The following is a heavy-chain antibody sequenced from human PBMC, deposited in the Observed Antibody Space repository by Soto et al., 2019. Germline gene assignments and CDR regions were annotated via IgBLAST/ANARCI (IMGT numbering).Heavy chain of an antibody. CDR3: ARDLFQGVRGVISHWFDP. CDR2: ISSSSSYI. V-gene: IGHV3-21*01. D-gene: IGHD3-10*01. Sequence: EVQLVESGGGLVKPGGSLRLSCAASGFTFSSYSMNWVRQAPGKGLEWVSSISSSSSYIYYADSVKGRFTISRDNAKNSLYLQMNSLRAEDTAVYYCARDLFQGVRGVISHWFDPWGQGTLVTVSS. J-gene: IGHJ5*02. CDR1: GFTFSSYS.